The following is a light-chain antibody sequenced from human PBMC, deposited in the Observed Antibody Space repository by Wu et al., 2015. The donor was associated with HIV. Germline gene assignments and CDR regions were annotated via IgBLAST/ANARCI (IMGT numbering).Light chain of an antibody. J-gene: IGKJ5*01. V-gene: IGKV3-11*01. CDR1: QRISSY. Sequence: EIVLAQSPATLSLSPGETATLSCRASQRISSYLAWYRQKPGQAPRLLIYDASNRATDIPVRFSGSGSGTDFTLTISSLEPEDFAVYYCQQGSSWPLTFGQGTRLEIK. CDR2: DAS. CDR3: QQGSSWPLT.